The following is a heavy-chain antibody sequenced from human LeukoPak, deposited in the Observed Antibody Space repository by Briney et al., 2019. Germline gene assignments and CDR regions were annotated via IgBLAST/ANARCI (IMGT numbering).Heavy chain of an antibody. CDR3: AILSTIFGVISV. V-gene: IGHV3-30*02. CDR1: GFNFSTYG. CDR2: IRSDGANE. J-gene: IGHJ4*02. Sequence: GGSLRLFCAASGFNFSTYGIHWVRQAPGKGLEWVAFIRSDGANEFYADSVKGRFTISRDNSKNSLYLRMGSLRPEDTAVYYCAILSTIFGVISVWGQGTLVTVSS. D-gene: IGHD3-3*01.